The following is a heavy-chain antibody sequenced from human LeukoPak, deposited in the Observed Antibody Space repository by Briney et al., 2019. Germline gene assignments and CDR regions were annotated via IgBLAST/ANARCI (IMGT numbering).Heavy chain of an antibody. J-gene: IGHJ6*03. V-gene: IGHV3-53*01. CDR1: GFAVSSNY. CDR3: ARDPVVASPGPFYYHYMDV. D-gene: IGHD6-13*01. Sequence: GGSLRLSCAASGFAVSSNYMSWVRQPPGKGLEWLSLIDSSGNTFYADSVKGRLTISRDYLKNTLFLQMNSLRAEDTALYYCARDPVVASPGPFYYHYMDVWGKGTTVTVSS. CDR2: IDSSGNT.